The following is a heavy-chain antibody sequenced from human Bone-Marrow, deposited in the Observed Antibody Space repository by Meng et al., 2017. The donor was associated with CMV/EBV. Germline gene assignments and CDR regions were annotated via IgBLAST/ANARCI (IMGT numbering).Heavy chain of an antibody. CDR1: GFTFSSYE. CDR2: ISSSGITI. V-gene: IGHV3-48*03. J-gene: IGHJ6*02. CDR3: ARASTYYYNGMDV. Sequence: GGSLRLSCAASGFTFSSYERNWVRQAPGKGLEWVSYISSSGITIYYADSVKGRFTISRDNAKNSLYLQMNSLRAEDTAVYYCARASTYYYNGMDVWDQATTATVSS.